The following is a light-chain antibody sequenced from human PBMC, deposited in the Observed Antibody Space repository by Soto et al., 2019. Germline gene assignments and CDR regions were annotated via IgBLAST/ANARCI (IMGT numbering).Light chain of an antibody. CDR1: NSDIGFYNY. Sequence: ALTHPASVSGSPGQSITSSCTGTNSDIGFYNYVSWYQQHPGEAPKLIIYEVAKRPSGVSSRFSGSKSGNTASLTISGLQAEDEADYHCSSYTSSSPLYVFGTGTKVTVL. J-gene: IGLJ1*01. CDR3: SSYTSSSPLYV. V-gene: IGLV2-14*01. CDR2: EVA.